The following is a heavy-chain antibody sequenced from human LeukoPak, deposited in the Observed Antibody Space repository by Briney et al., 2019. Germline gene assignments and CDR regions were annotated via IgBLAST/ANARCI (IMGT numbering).Heavy chain of an antibody. J-gene: IGHJ3*02. D-gene: IGHD1-1*01. CDR1: GGSISSYY. CDR3: ARHGNGAFDI. CDR2: IYYSGST. Sequence: SETLSLTCTVSGGSISSYYWSWIRQPPGKGLEWIGFIYYSGSTNYSPSLKSRVTISVDTSKNQFSLKLTSVSAADTAVYYCARHGNGAFDIWGQGTMVTVSS. V-gene: IGHV4-59*08.